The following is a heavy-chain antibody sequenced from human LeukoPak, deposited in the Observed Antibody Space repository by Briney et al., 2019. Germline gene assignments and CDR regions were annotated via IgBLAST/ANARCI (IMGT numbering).Heavy chain of an antibody. Sequence: SETLSLTCTVSGGSISSYYWSWIRQPPGKGLEWIGYIYYSGNTNYNPSLKSRVSISIDTSKNQFSLQLSSVTAADTAVYYCARDRDSSGLRDFDLWGGGTLATVSA. V-gene: IGHV4-59*01. D-gene: IGHD3-22*01. CDR1: GGSISSYY. J-gene: IGHJ2*01. CDR3: ARDRDSSGLRDFDL. CDR2: IYYSGNT.